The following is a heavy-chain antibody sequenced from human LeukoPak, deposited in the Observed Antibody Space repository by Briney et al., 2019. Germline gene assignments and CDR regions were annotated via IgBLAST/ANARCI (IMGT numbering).Heavy chain of an antibody. CDR2: FDPEDGET. CDR1: GYTLTELS. CDR3: ATGVPAAMLPYYFDY. J-gene: IGHJ4*02. V-gene: IGHV1-24*01. Sequence: HRASVKVSCKVSGYTLTELSTHWVRQAPGKGLEWMGGFDPEDGETIYAQKFQGRVTMTEDTSTDTAYMELSSLRSEDTAVYYCATGVPAAMLPYYFDYWGQGTLVTVSS. D-gene: IGHD2-2*01.